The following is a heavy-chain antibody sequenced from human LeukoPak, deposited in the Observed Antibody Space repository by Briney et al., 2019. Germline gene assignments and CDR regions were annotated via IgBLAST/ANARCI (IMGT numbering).Heavy chain of an antibody. Sequence: PSETLSLTGTGCGGSISSYYWSWIRHPPGNGLEWMGYIYYSGSTNYNPFLKSRVTISVDTSKNQFSLKLSSVTAADTAVYYCARFAAAGRSSKGEPDDYWGQGTLVTVSS. CDR2: IYYSGST. CDR3: ARFAAAGRSSKGEPDDY. CDR1: GGSISSYY. V-gene: IGHV4-59*01. D-gene: IGHD6-13*01. J-gene: IGHJ4*02.